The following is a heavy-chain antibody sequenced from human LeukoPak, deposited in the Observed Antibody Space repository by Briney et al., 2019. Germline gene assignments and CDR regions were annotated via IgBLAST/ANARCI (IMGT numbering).Heavy chain of an antibody. J-gene: IGHJ4*02. V-gene: IGHV4-39*01. CDR2: MFYSGRA. CDR1: GDSISSSNW. Sequence: PSESLSLTCAVSGDSISSSNWWSWVHQPPGRGLEWIGSMFYSGRAYYNPSLNSRVTISIDTSKNQFSLRLSSVTAADTAVYYCARQMNTVTADYWGQGTLVTVSS. CDR3: ARQMNTVTADY. D-gene: IGHD4-17*01.